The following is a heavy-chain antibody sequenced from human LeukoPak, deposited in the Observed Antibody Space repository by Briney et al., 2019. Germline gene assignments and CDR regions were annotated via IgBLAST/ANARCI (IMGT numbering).Heavy chain of an antibody. V-gene: IGHV1-2*02. CDR1: GYTFTDYY. Sequence: ASVKVSCKASGYTFTDYYMHWVRQAPGQGLEWMGWINPNSGGTNYAQKFQGRVTMTRDTSISTAYMELSRLRSDDTAVYYCARDRTYLYSSSWRRGSNYWGQGTLVTVSS. CDR2: INPNSGGT. CDR3: ARDRTYLYSSSWRRGSNY. D-gene: IGHD6-13*01. J-gene: IGHJ4*02.